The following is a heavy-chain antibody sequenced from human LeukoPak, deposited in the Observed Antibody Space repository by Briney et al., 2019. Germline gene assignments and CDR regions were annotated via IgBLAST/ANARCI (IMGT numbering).Heavy chain of an antibody. CDR2: IYYSGST. V-gene: IGHV4-31*03. D-gene: IGHD2-21*02. Sequence: PSETLSLTCTVSGGSISSGGYYWSWIRQHPGKGLEWIGNIYYSGSTDYNPSLKSRVALSIDTSKNQFSLNLSSVTAADTAVYYCARDLSYCGGDCYPYYFDYWGQGSLVTVSS. J-gene: IGHJ4*02. CDR1: GGSISSGGYY. CDR3: ARDLSYCGGDCYPYYFDY.